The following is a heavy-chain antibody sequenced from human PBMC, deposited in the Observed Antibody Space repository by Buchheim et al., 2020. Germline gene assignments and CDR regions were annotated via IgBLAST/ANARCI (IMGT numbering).Heavy chain of an antibody. Sequence: QVQLQESGPGLVKPSGTLSLTCAVSGGSISSDDWWTWVRQPPGKGLEWIGEINHSGSTNYNPSLKSRVTISVDTSKNQFSLKLSSVTAADTAVYYCARGFGCSSTSCYYYFDYWGQGTL. CDR3: ARGFGCSSTSCYYYFDY. CDR2: INHSGST. V-gene: IGHV4-4*02. J-gene: IGHJ4*02. D-gene: IGHD2-2*01. CDR1: GGSISSDDW.